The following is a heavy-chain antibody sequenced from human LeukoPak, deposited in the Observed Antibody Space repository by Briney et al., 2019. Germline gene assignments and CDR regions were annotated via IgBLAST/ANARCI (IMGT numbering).Heavy chain of an antibody. V-gene: IGHV3-21*01. CDR2: ISSSSSYI. J-gene: IGHJ4*02. D-gene: IGHD3-3*01. Sequence: GGSLRLSCAASGFTFSSYSMNWVRQAPGKGLEWVSSISSSSSYIYYADSVKGRFTISRDNAKNSLYLQMNSLRAEDTAVYYCAIQHYDFWSGTAGHLDYGGQGTLVTVSS. CDR3: AIQHYDFWSGTAGHLDY. CDR1: GFTFSSYS.